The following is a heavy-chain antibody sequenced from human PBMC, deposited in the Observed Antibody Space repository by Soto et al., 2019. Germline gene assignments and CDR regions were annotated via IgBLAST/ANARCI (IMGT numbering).Heavy chain of an antibody. CDR3: ARLGTTVAYNWFDP. CDR2: IYYSGST. D-gene: IGHD4-17*01. V-gene: IGHV4-39*01. CDR1: GGSISSSSYY. J-gene: IGHJ5*02. Sequence: PSETLSLTCTVSGGSISSSSYYWGWIRQPPGKGLEWIGSIYYSGSTYYNPSLKSRVTISVDTSKNQFSLKLSSVTAADTAVYYCARLGTTVAYNWFDPWGQGTLVTVSS.